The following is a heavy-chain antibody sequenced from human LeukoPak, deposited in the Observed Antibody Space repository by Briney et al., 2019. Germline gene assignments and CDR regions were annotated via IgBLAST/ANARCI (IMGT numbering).Heavy chain of an antibody. Sequence: GGFLRLSCAASGFTFSSSAVSWVRQAPGKGLEWLSTINGGGGATYYADSVTGRFTISSDTSQNTLYLQMNSLKIEDTAVYYCAKANPTPRGVNFDYWGQGTLVTVSS. CDR2: INGGGGAT. V-gene: IGHV3-23*01. J-gene: IGHJ4*02. CDR1: GFTFSSSA. CDR3: AKANPTPRGVNFDY. D-gene: IGHD3-10*01.